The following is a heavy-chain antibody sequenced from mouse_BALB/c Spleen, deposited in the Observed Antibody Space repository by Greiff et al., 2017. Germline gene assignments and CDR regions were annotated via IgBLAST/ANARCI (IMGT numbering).Heavy chain of an antibody. CDR3: ARGNYRYDNYAMDY. CDR2: IYPGNVNT. J-gene: IGHJ4*01. Sequence: VQLQQSGPELVKPRASVRISCKASGYTFTSYYIHWVKQRPGQGLEWIGWIYPGNVNTKYNEKFKGKATLTADKSSSTAYMQLSSLTPEDSAVYFCARGNYRYDNYAMDYWGQGTSVTVSS. CDR1: GYTFTSYY. D-gene: IGHD2-14*01. V-gene: IGHV1S56*01.